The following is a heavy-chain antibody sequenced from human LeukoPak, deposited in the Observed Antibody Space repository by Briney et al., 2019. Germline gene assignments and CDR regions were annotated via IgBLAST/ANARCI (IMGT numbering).Heavy chain of an antibody. CDR2: IKQDGSEK. Sequence: GGSLRLSCAASGFTFSSYWMSWVRQAPGKGLGWVANIKQDGSEKYYVDSVKGRFTISRDNAKNSLYLQMNSLRAEDTAVYYCARDQAYYYGSGSPDYWGQGTLVTVSS. CDR1: GFTFSSYW. V-gene: IGHV3-7*01. CDR3: ARDQAYYYGSGSPDY. D-gene: IGHD3-10*01. J-gene: IGHJ4*02.